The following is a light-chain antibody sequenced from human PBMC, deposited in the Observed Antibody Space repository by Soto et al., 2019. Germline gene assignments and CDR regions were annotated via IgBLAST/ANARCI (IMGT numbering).Light chain of an antibody. CDR2: WAS. Sequence: DIVMTQSPDSLAVSLGERATINCKSSQSLLHSSNYLSWYQQKPGQPPKRLIYWASTREFGVPDRFSGSGSGTDFSLTISSLQAEDVEVYYCHQYYSTPLTLGGGTKVDIK. CDR1: QSLLHSSNY. V-gene: IGKV4-1*01. J-gene: IGKJ4*01. CDR3: HQYYSTPLT.